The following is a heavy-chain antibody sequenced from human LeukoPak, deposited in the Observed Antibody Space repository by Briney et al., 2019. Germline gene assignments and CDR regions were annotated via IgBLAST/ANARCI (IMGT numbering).Heavy chain of an antibody. CDR2: IIPIFGTA. V-gene: IGHV1-69*01. J-gene: IGHJ4*02. CDR1: GGTFSSYA. Sequence: GASVKVSCKASGGTFSSYAISWVRRAPGQGLEWMGGIIPIFGTANYAQKFQGRVTITADESTSTAYMELSSLRSEDTAVYYCARGGEQQLVVYYFDYWGQGTLVTVSS. CDR3: ARGGEQQLVVYYFDY. D-gene: IGHD6-13*01.